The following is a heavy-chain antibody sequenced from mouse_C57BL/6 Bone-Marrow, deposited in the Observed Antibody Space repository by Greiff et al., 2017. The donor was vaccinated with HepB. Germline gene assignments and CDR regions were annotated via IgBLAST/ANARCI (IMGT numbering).Heavy chain of an antibody. V-gene: IGHV1-26*01. Sequence: EVQLQQSGPELVKPGASVKISCKASGYTFTDYYMNWVKQSHGKSLEWIGDINPNNGGTSYNQKFKGKATLTVDKSSSTAYMELRSLTSEDSAVYYCASRWLDVWGTGTTVTVSS. CDR3: ASRWLDV. CDR1: GYTFTDYY. D-gene: IGHD1-1*02. J-gene: IGHJ1*03. CDR2: INPNNGGT.